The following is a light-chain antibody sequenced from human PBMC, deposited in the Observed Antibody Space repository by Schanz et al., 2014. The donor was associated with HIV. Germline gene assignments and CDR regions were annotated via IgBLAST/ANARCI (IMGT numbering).Light chain of an antibody. CDR1: HDINNY. CDR3: QHYDNFPYT. CDR2: DGS. V-gene: IGKV1-33*01. Sequence: DIHLTQSPSSLSASVGDRVTITCQASHDINNYLNWYQQKLGQAPKLLIYDGSSLEIGVPSRFSGSGSWTNFTITISSLQPEEIATYYCQHYDNFPYTFGQGTKLEIK. J-gene: IGKJ2*01.